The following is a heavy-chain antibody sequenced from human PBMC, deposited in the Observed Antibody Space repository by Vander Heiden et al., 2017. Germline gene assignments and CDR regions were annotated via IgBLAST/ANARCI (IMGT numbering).Heavy chain of an antibody. CDR1: GFTFSSYE. Sequence: EVQLVESGGGLVQPGGSLRLSCAASGFTFSSYEMNWVRQAPGKGLEWVSYISSSGSTIYYADSVKGRFTISRDNAKNSLYMQMNRLRAEDTAVYYCAIDPNWNYGDVWFDPWGQGTLVTVYS. D-gene: IGHD1-7*01. CDR2: ISSSGSTI. J-gene: IGHJ5*02. CDR3: AIDPNWNYGDVWFDP. V-gene: IGHV3-48*03.